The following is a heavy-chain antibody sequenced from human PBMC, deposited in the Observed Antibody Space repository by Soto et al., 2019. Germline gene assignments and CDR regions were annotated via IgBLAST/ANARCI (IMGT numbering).Heavy chain of an antibody. CDR2: INHSGST. V-gene: IGHV4-34*01. CDR1: GGSFSGYY. J-gene: IGHJ4*02. D-gene: IGHD2-15*01. CDR3: ARQFRGVVADTAEDY. Sequence: QVQLQQWGAGLLKPSETLSLTCAVYGGSFSGYYWSWIRQPPGKGLEWIGEINHSGSTNYNPSLKSRVTLSVDTSKNQFSLKLSSVTAADTAVYYCARQFRGVVADTAEDYWGQGTMVTVSS.